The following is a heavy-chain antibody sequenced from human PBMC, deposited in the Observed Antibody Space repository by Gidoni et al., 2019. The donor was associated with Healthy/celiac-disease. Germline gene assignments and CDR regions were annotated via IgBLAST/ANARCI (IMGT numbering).Heavy chain of an antibody. D-gene: IGHD2-15*01. CDR1: GFSLSTSGVG. V-gene: IGHV2-5*01. J-gene: IGHJ4*02. CDR3: AHPSYCSGGSCYQAVY. Sequence: QITLKESGPTLVKPTQTLTLTCTFSGFSLSTSGVGVGWIRQPPGKALEWLALIYWNDDKRYSPSLKSRLNIDKDTTKNQVVLTMTNMDPVDTATYYCAHPSYCSGGSCYQAVYWGQGTLVTVSS. CDR2: IYWNDDK.